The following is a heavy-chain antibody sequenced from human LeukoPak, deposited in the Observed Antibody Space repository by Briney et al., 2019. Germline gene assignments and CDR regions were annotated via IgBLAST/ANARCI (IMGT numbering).Heavy chain of an antibody. CDR2: IYYSGST. CDR3: ARDAESDTGDFLYFDY. Sequence: SETLSLTCTVSGGSISSYYWTWIRQPPGKGLEWLGYIYYSGSTNYNPSLKSRVTISLDTSKNQFSLRLTSVTAADTAVYYCARDAESDTGDFLYFDYWGQGTLVTVSS. D-gene: IGHD4-17*01. CDR1: GGSISSYY. V-gene: IGHV4-59*01. J-gene: IGHJ4*02.